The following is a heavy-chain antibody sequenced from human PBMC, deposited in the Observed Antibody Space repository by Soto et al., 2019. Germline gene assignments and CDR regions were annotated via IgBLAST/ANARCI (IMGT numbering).Heavy chain of an antibody. CDR3: ARSRDVDYAPLDH. J-gene: IGHJ4*02. V-gene: IGHV4-31*03. D-gene: IGHD4-17*01. Sequence: TLCLTCTVSGGSISIGSYYWTWIRQHPGKGLEWIGYIYHSGSTYYNPSLKSRVTISVDTSKNQFSLKLSSVTAADTAVYYCARSRDVDYAPLDHWGQGTLVTVSS. CDR1: GGSISIGSYY. CDR2: IYHSGST.